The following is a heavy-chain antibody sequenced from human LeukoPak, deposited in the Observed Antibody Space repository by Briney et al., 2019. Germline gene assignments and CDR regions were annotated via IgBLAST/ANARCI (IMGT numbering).Heavy chain of an antibody. V-gene: IGHV3-30-3*01. CDR3: ARDGGSYYQHDAFDI. CDR2: ISYDGSNK. CDR1: GFTFSSYA. D-gene: IGHD1-26*01. J-gene: IGHJ3*02. Sequence: GRSLRLSRAASGFTFSSYAMHWVRQAPGKGLEWGAVISYDGSNKYYADSAKGRFTISRDNSKNTLYLQMNSLRAEDTAVYYCARDGGSYYQHDAFDIWGQGTMVTVSS.